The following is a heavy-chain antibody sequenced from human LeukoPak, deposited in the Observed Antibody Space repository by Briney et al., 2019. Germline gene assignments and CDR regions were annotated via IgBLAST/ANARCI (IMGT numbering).Heavy chain of an antibody. CDR1: GGTFSSYA. D-gene: IGHD3-10*01. J-gene: IGHJ4*02. V-gene: IGHV1-69*13. CDR3: AREASSYGSGSYFFDY. CDR2: IIPIFGTA. Sequence: ASVKVSCKASGGTFSSYAISSVRQAPGQRLECMGGIIPIFGTAKYAQKFQGRVTTNADESTSTAYMELSCKRSEDTAVYYCAREASSYGSGSYFFDYWGQGNLVTVSS.